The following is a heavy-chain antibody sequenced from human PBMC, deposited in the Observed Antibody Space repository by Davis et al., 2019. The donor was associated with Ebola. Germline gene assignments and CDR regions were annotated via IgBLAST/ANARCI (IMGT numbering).Heavy chain of an antibody. D-gene: IGHD2-2*01. CDR2: IIPIFGTA. Sequence: SVKVSCKASGGTFSSYAISWVRQAPGQGLEWMGGIIPIFGTANYAQKLQGRVSMTTDASTSTAYMELRSLRFDDTAVYYCARGYCSITSCLPPFDCWGQGTLVTVSS. CDR1: GGTFSSYA. V-gene: IGHV1-69*05. J-gene: IGHJ4*02. CDR3: ARGYCSITSCLPPFDC.